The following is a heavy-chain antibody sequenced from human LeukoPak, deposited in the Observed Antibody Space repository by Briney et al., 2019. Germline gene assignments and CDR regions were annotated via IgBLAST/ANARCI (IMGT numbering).Heavy chain of an antibody. Sequence: SETLSLTCAVYGGSFSGYYWSWVRQPPGKGLEWIGEINHSGSTNYNPSLKSRVTISVDTSKNQFSLKLSSVTAADTAVYYCARISKYYDILSGPFYGMDVWGQGTTVTVSS. CDR3: ARISKYYDILSGPFYGMDV. CDR1: GGSFSGYY. J-gene: IGHJ6*02. D-gene: IGHD3-9*01. CDR2: INHSGST. V-gene: IGHV4-34*01.